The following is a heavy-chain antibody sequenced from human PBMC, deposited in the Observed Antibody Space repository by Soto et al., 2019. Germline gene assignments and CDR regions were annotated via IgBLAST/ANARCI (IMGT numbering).Heavy chain of an antibody. CDR1: GGTFSSYA. D-gene: IGHD3-10*01. CDR3: AIERGVTNYYYYYGMDV. CDR2: IIPIFGTA. Sequence: SVKFSCKASGGTFSSYAISWVRQAPGQWLEWMGGIIPIFGTANYAQKFQGRVTITADESTSTAYMELSSLRSEDTAVYYCAIERGVTNYYYYYGMDVWGQGTTVTVSS. V-gene: IGHV1-69*01. J-gene: IGHJ6*02.